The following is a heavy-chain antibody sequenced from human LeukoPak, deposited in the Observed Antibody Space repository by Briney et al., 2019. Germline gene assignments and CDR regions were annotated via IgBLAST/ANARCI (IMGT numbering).Heavy chain of an antibody. V-gene: IGHV3-30*02. CDR1: GFTFSSYG. D-gene: IGHD1-26*01. J-gene: IGHJ4*02. CDR2: IRYDETKT. Sequence: GGSLRLSCAASGFTFSSYGMHWVRQAPAKGLEWLAFIRYDETKTFSGDSVKGRFTISRDNSKNTLYLQMNSLRAEDTAVYYCAKSHLPNSYSGTYYCDYWGQGTQVTVSS. CDR3: AKSHLPNSYSGTYYCDY.